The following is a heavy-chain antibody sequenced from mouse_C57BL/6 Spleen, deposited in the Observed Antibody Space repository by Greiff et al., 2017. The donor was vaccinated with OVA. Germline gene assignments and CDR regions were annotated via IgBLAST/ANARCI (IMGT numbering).Heavy chain of an antibody. V-gene: IGHV5-16*01. CDR2: INYDGSST. CDR3: ARESVYYYGSSYPLWYFDV. CDR1: GFTFSDYY. D-gene: IGHD1-1*01. J-gene: IGHJ1*03. Sequence: EVKLVESEGGLVQPGSSMKLSCTASGFTFSDYYMAWVRQVPEKGLEWVANINYDGSSTYYLDSLKSRFIISRDNAKNILYLQMSSLKSEDTATYYCARESVYYYGSSYPLWYFDVWGTGTTVTVSS.